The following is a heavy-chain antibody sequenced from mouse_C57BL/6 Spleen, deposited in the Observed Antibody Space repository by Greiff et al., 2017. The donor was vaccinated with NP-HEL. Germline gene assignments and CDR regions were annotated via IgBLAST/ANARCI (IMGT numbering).Heavy chain of an antibody. Sequence: VKLVESGPGLVQPSQSLSITCTVSGFSLTSYGVHWVRQSPGKGLEWLGVIWSGGSTDYNAAFISRLSISKDNSKSQVFFKMNSLQADDTAIYYCARRNYGSLWYFDVWGTGTTVTVSS. CDR1: GFSLTSYG. D-gene: IGHD1-1*01. CDR2: IWSGGST. V-gene: IGHV2-2*01. CDR3: ARRNYGSLWYFDV. J-gene: IGHJ1*03.